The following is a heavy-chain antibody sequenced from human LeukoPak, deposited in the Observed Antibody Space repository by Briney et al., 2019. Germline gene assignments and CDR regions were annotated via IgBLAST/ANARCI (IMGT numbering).Heavy chain of an antibody. D-gene: IGHD3-9*01. CDR2: IYDSGRI. Sequence: GGSLRLSCAASGFTFSTYWMHWVRQAPGKGLEWVSVIYDSGRIYYSDSVKGRFTISRDNSKNMLYLQMNSLRVEDTALYYCARAPYDILTGSYFDFWGQGTLVTVSS. CDR1: GFTFSTYW. J-gene: IGHJ4*02. CDR3: ARAPYDILTGSYFDF. V-gene: IGHV3-53*01.